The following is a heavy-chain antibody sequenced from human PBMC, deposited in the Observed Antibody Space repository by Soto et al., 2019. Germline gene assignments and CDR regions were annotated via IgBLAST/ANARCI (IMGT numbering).Heavy chain of an antibody. J-gene: IGHJ4*02. D-gene: IGHD2-15*01. Sequence: QVALPEAGPGIVKPSQTPSLPCPFSCCSLSRGWYFWGRVRQHPREGLGWIGYIYYSGSTYYNPSLKSRVTISVDTSKNQFSLKLSSVTAADTAVYYCARIYCSGGSCYHFDYWGQGTLVTVSS. CDR3: ARIYCSGGSCYHFDY. V-gene: IGHV4-31*03. CDR1: CCSLSRGWYF. CDR2: IYYSGST.